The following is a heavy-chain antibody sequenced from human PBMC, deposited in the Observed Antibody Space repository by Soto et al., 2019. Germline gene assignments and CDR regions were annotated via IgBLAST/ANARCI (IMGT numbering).Heavy chain of an antibody. J-gene: IGHJ5*02. CDR1: GGTFSSYT. Sequence: QVQLVQSGAEVKKPGSSVKVSCKASGGTFSSYTISWVRQAPGQGLEWMGRIIPILGIANYAQNFQSRVTSTADKSTSTADMERSSLRSEDTAVYYCAGDLGGYDPNWCDPWGQGGLVTVSS. D-gene: IGHD5-12*01. V-gene: IGHV1-69*08. CDR3: AGDLGGYDPNWCDP. CDR2: IIPILGIA.